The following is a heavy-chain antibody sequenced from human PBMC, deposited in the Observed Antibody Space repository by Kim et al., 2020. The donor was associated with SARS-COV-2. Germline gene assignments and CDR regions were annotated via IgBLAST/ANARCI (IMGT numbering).Heavy chain of an antibody. CDR1: GGSISSSSYY. CDR2: IYYSGST. J-gene: IGHJ4*02. CDR3: AGSNSSSWYDLFDY. V-gene: IGHV4-39*01. Sequence: SETLSLTCTVSGGSISSSSYYWGWIRQPPGKGLEWIGSIYYSGSTYYNPSLKSRVTISVDTSKNQFSLKLSSVTAADTAVYYCAGSNSSSWYDLFDYWGQGTLVTVSS. D-gene: IGHD6-13*01.